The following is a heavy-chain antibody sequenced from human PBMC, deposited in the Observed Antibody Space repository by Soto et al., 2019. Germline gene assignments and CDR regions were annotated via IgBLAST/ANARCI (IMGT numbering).Heavy chain of an antibody. V-gene: IGHV3-21*06. D-gene: IGHD2-21*02. CDR1: GFTFSSYS. Sequence: EVQLVESGGGLVKPGGSVRLSCEASGFTFSSYSMTWVRQAPGKGLEWVASITSHGRDIFYADSVKGRFTISRDNDKNTLHVQINTVKGDASAVYYCARGAGLSDKLDLWGQGTLVTVSS. J-gene: IGHJ4*02. CDR2: ITSHGRDI. CDR3: ARGAGLSDKLDL.